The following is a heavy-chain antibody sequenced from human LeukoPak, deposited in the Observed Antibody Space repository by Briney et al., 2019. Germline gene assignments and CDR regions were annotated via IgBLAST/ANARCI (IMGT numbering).Heavy chain of an antibody. D-gene: IGHD5-18*01. CDR1: GFTFSDYY. Sequence: GGSLRLSCAASGFTFSDYYMSWIRQAPGKGLEWVSYISSSSSYTNYADSVKGRFTISRDNAKNSLYLQMNSLRAGDTAVYYCARDGRGARYSYGYDYWGQGTLVTVSS. CDR3: ARDGRGARYSYGYDY. J-gene: IGHJ4*02. CDR2: ISSSSSYT. V-gene: IGHV3-11*05.